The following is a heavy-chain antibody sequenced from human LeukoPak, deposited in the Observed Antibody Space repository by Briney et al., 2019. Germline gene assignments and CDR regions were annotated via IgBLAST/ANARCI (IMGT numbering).Heavy chain of an antibody. V-gene: IGHV2-5*02. CDR2: IYWDDDK. J-gene: IGHJ4*02. CDR1: GFSLSTSGVA. Sequence: ESGPTLVKPTQTLTLTCTFSGFSLSTSGVAVGWIRQPPGKALEWLALIYWDDDKRYSPSLKGRLTITKGTSKNQVLLTMTNVDPVDTATYFCTVSLGRGVVFDKWGQGTQVTVSS. D-gene: IGHD3-10*01. CDR3: TVSLGRGVVFDK.